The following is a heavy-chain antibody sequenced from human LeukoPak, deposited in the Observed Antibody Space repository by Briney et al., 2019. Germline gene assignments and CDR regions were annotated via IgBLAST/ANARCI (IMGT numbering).Heavy chain of an antibody. V-gene: IGHV4-59*01. CDR2: IYYSGST. Sequence: PSETLSLTCTVSGGSISSYYWSWIRQPPGKGLEWIGCIYYSGSTNYNPSLKSRVTISVDTSKNQFSLKLSSVTAADTAVYYCARDLAAAGTRWFDPWGQGTLVTVSS. J-gene: IGHJ5*02. CDR1: GGSISSYY. CDR3: ARDLAAAGTRWFDP. D-gene: IGHD6-13*01.